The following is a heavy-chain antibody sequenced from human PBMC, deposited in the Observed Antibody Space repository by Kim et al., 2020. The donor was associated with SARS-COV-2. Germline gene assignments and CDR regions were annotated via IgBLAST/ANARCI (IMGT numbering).Heavy chain of an antibody. D-gene: IGHD4-4*01. Sequence: SETLSLTCTVSGGSISSSSYYWGWIRQPPGKGLEWIGSIYYSGSTYYNPSLKSRVTISVDTSKNQFSLKLSSVTAADTAVYYCARTTLDYSNSFWGQGTLVTVSS. CDR2: IYYSGST. V-gene: IGHV4-39*01. CDR1: GGSISSSSYY. CDR3: ARTTLDYSNSF. J-gene: IGHJ4*02.